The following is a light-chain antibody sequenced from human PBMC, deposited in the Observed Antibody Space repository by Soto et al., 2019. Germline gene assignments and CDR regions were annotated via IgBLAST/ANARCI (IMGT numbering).Light chain of an antibody. CDR3: SSYTSSSTV. J-gene: IGLJ1*01. CDR2: DVS. Sequence: SALTQPASVSGSPGQSITISCTGTSSDVGGYNYVSWYQQHPGKAPKLMIYDVSNRPSGVSNRFSGSKSGNTASLTIPGLQAEDEADYYCSSYTSSSTVFGTGTKVTVL. CDR1: SSDVGGYNY. V-gene: IGLV2-14*01.